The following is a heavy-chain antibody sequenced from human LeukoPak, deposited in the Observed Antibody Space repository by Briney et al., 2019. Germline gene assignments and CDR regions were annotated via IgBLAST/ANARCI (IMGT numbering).Heavy chain of an antibody. V-gene: IGHV3-21*01. J-gene: IGHJ4*02. CDR2: ISSNSSHT. Sequence: PGGSLRLSCAASRFTFRSYRMNWVRQAPGKGQEWVSLISSNSSHTYNADSVKGRFTISRDNAKNSLYLEMNSLRVEDTAVYYCARTRDGYNFGPFDCRGQGTLVTVSS. D-gene: IGHD5-24*01. CDR1: RFTFRSYR. CDR3: ARTRDGYNFGPFDC.